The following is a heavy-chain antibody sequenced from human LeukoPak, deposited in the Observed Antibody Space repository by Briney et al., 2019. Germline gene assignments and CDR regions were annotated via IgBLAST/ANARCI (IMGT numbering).Heavy chain of an antibody. V-gene: IGHV1-2*02. D-gene: IGHD2-2*01. Sequence: GASVKVSCEASGYTFTGYYMHWVRQAPGQGLEWMGWINPNSGGTNYAQKFQGRVTMTRDTSISTAYMELSRLRSDDTAVYYCARDLSPVVVVPAAPFDPWGQGTLVTVSS. CDR1: GYTFTGYY. J-gene: IGHJ5*02. CDR2: INPNSGGT. CDR3: ARDLSPVVVVPAAPFDP.